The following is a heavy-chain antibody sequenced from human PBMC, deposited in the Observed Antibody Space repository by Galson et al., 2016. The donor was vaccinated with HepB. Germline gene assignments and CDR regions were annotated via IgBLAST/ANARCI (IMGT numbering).Heavy chain of an antibody. V-gene: IGHV3-30*18. J-gene: IGHJ3*02. CDR2: ISYDGNNN. D-gene: IGHD3-22*01. Sequence: SLRLSCAASGFTFGTHAMHWVRQAPGKGLEWVAVISYDGNNNYYVDSVKGRFTISRDTSQNTLFLQMNSLRTEDTAIYYCAKVRGDYYYDTSGLDAFDIWGQGTMVTVSS. CDR3: AKVRGDYYYDTSGLDAFDI. CDR1: GFTFGTHA.